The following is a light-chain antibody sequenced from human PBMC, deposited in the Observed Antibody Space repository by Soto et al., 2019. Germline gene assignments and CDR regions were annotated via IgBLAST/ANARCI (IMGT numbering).Light chain of an antibody. CDR2: DVT. V-gene: IGLV2-14*01. Sequence: QSVLTQPASVSGSPGQSITISCTGTSSDVGGYKYVSWYQQHPDKAPKLIIYDVTNQPSGISKRFSGSKSGNTASLTISGLQAEDEADYYCSSYTSSSSYVFGTGTKVTVL. J-gene: IGLJ1*01. CDR3: SSYTSSSSYV. CDR1: SSDVGGYKY.